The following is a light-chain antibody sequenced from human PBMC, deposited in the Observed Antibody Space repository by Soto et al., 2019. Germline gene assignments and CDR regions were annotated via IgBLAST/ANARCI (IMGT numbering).Light chain of an antibody. V-gene: IGKV3-20*01. J-gene: IGKJ5*01. CDR2: DAS. Sequence: EIVLTQSPATLSSFPGDRVTLSCRASQYINTRLAWYQHRPGQAPRLLIYDASSRATGVPDRFSGSGSGTDFTLTISRLEPGDFAVYYCQHFGGTTFTFGQGTRLEIK. CDR3: QHFGGTTFT. CDR1: QYINTR.